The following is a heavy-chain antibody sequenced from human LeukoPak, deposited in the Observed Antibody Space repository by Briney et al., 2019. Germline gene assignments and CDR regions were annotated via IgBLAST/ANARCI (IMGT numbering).Heavy chain of an antibody. Sequence: SETLSLTCAVSGYSISSGYHWAWIRQPPGKGLEWIGSIYRSGSAYYNPSLKSRVTISVDTSKNQFSLRVTSVTAADTAVYYCARVDYILDYWGQGTLVTVSS. D-gene: IGHD4-11*01. CDR3: ARVDYILDY. CDR1: GYSISSGYH. J-gene: IGHJ4*02. V-gene: IGHV4-38-2*01. CDR2: IYRSGSA.